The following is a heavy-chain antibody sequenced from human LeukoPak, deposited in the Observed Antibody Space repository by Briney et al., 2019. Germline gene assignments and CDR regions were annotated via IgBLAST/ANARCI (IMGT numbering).Heavy chain of an antibody. V-gene: IGHV1-69*04. D-gene: IGHD3-9*01. J-gene: IGHJ6*02. CDR2: IIPILDLT. CDR1: GGTFNKYG. Sequence: ASVKVSCKASGGTFNKYGINWVRQAPGQGLEWLGRIIPILDLTNYAQRFRGRVTVTADKSTDTAYMELSSLRSEDTAVYYCARGRTYYDILIYYYGMDVWGQGTTVTVSS. CDR3: ARGRTYYDILIYYYGMDV.